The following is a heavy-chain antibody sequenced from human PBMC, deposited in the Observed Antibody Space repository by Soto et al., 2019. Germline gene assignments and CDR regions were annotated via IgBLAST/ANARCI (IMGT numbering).Heavy chain of an antibody. J-gene: IGHJ6*02. V-gene: IGHV1-8*01. CDR1: GYTFTSYD. CDR2: MNPNSGNT. D-gene: IGHD3-9*01. CDR3: ASSHYDILTGYYSLPYYYGMDV. Sequence: ASVKVSCKASGYTFTSYDINWVRQATGQGLEWMGWMNPNSGNTGYAQKFQGRVTMTRNTSISTAYMELSSLRSEDTAVYYCASSHYDILTGYYSLPYYYGMDVWGQGTTVPSP.